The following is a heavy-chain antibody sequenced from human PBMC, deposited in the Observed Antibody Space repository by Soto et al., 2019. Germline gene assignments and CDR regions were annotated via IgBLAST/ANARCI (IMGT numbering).Heavy chain of an antibody. CDR3: ARVYCSTTTCHVQAFDS. CDR2: ISSAGDSA. Sequence: EVQLVESGGGLAQPGGSVRLSCAASGFTFSSYEMNWVRQAPGKTLVWVSYISSAGDSAYYADSVKSRFTISRDNAKNSLDLQMNSLRVEDTAVYYCARVYCSTTTCHVQAFDSWGQGTLVTVSS. J-gene: IGHJ4*02. D-gene: IGHD2-2*01. V-gene: IGHV3-48*03. CDR1: GFTFSSYE.